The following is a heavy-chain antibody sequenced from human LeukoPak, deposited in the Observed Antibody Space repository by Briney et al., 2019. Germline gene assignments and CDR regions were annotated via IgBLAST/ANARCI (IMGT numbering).Heavy chain of an antibody. V-gene: IGHV4-39*01. D-gene: IGHD2-21*02. CDR2: IYYSGST. CDR3: ARPAEVTAIQPFDY. J-gene: IGHJ4*02. CDR1: GGSITSSSHY. Sequence: SETLSLTCTVSGGSITSSSHYWGWIRQPPGKGLEWIVSIYYSGSTYYNPSLKSRVTISVDTSKNQFSLKLTSVTASDTAVYYCARPAEVTAIQPFDYWGQGTLVTVSS.